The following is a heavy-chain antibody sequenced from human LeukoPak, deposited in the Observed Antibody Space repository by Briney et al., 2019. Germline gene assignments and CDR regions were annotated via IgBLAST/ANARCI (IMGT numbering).Heavy chain of an antibody. CDR2: IYNSGST. J-gene: IGHJ4*02. CDR1: GGSISSGGYS. CDR3: ARGELPDY. Sequence: SETLSLTCAVSGGSISSGGYSWSWIRQPPGKGLEWIGYIYNSGSTYYNPSLKSRVTISVDRSKNQFSLKLSSVTAADTAVYYCARGELPDYWGQGTLVTVSS. V-gene: IGHV4-30-2*01. D-gene: IGHD3-10*01.